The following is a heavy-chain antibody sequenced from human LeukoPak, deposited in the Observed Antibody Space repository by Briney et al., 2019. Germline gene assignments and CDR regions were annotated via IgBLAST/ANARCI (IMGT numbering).Heavy chain of an antibody. CDR3: ANNLRYFDWLLYNPPYYYYYMDV. D-gene: IGHD3-9*01. V-gene: IGHV3-33*06. J-gene: IGHJ6*03. CDR2: IWYDGSNK. Sequence: GRSLRLSCAASGFTFTNYGMHWVRQAPGKGLEWVAVIWYDGSNKYYADSVKGRFTISRDNSKTTLYLQMNSLRAEDTAVYYCANNLRYFDWLLYNPPYYYYYMDVWGKGTTVTVSS. CDR1: GFTFTNYG.